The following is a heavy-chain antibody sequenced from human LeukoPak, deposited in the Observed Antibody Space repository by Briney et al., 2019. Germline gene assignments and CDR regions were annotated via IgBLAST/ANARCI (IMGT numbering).Heavy chain of an antibody. J-gene: IGHJ4*02. CDR2: IYSGGST. CDR3: ARENKAVAAHYFDY. CDR1: GFTVSENY. D-gene: IGHD6-19*01. Sequence: GGSLRLSCAASGFTVSENYMSWVRLAPGKGLEGVSVIYSGGSTSYADPVKGRFTISRDNSKNTMYLQMNSLRAEDTAVYYCARENKAVAAHYFDYWGQGTLVTVSS. V-gene: IGHV3-66*01.